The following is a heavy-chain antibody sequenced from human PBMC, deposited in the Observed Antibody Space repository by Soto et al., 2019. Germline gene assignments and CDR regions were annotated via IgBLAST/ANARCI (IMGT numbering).Heavy chain of an antibody. D-gene: IGHD5-12*01. CDR2: IYYSGST. V-gene: IGHV4-31*03. J-gene: IGHJ5*01. CDR1: GGSISSGRYY. CDR3: ESDLRGGYDSGNWFDS. Sequence: TSETLSLTCTVSGGSISSGRYYWSWIRQHPGKGLEWIGHIYYSGSTYYNPSLKSRDTISVDTSKNQLSLKLSSVTAADTAVYYCESDLRGGYDSGNWFDSWGQGTLVTVSS.